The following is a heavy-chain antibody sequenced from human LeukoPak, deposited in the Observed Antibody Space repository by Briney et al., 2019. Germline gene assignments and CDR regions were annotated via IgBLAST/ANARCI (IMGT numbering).Heavy chain of an antibody. D-gene: IGHD5-24*01. Sequence: GGSLRLSCAASGFTVSGNYMSWVRQAPGKGLERVSLLYSGGSTYYADSVKGRFSISRDNSKNTLYLQMNSLRAEDTAVYYCASRDKGYYYGMDVWGQGTTVTVSS. CDR3: ASRDKGYYYGMDV. CDR2: LYSGGST. V-gene: IGHV3-66*01. J-gene: IGHJ6*02. CDR1: GFTVSGNY.